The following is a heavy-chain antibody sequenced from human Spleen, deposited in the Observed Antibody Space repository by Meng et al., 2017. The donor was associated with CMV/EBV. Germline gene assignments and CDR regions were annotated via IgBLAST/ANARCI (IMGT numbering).Heavy chain of an antibody. CDR2: IYYSGTK. D-gene: IGHD1-26*01. J-gene: IGHJ6*02. V-gene: IGHV4-31*02. CDR1: GDSITSGRYY. CDR3: ARGNKLYYYYGMDV. Sequence: SETLSLTCTVSGDSITSGRYYWTWIRQSPGKGLEWLGYIYYSGTKYYNPSLKSRVTISVDTSKNQFSLKLSSVTAADTAVYYCARGNKLYYYYGMDVWGQGTTVTVSS.